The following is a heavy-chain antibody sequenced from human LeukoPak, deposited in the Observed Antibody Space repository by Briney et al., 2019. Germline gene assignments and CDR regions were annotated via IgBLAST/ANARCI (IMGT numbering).Heavy chain of an antibody. CDR3: ARGGLLTGYYYLDY. Sequence: GGSLRLSCAASGFTFSSYSMNWVRQAPGKGLEWVSSISSSSSYMYYADSVKGRFTISRDNAKNSLYLQMNSLRAEDTAVYYCARGGLLTGYYYLDYWGQGTLVTVSS. CDR2: ISSSSSYM. V-gene: IGHV3-21*01. D-gene: IGHD3-9*01. CDR1: GFTFSSYS. J-gene: IGHJ4*02.